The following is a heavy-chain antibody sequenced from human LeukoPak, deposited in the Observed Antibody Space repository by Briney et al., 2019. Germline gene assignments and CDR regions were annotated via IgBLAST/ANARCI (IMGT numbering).Heavy chain of an antibody. J-gene: IGHJ5*02. D-gene: IGHD3-3*01. CDR2: IIPIFGTA. V-gene: IGHV1-69*13. CDR1: GGTFSSYA. CDR3: ARDYGTYYDFWSGLTNT. Sequence: ASVKVPCKASGGTFSSYAISWVRQAPGQGLEWMGGIIPIFGTANYAQKFQGRVTITADESTSTAYMELSSLRSEDTAVYYCARDYGTYYDFWSGLTNTWGQGTLVTVSS.